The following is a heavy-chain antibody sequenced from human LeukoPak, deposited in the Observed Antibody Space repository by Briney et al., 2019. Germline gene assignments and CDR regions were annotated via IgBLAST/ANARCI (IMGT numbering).Heavy chain of an antibody. V-gene: IGHV4-4*07. CDR2: IYTSGST. Sequence: SETLSLTCTVSGDSISTDYWSWIRQPAGKGLEWIGRIYTSGSTNYNPSLKSRVTMSVDTSKNQFSLKLSSVTAADTAVYYCARGALRYFDWLKKDYYYMDVWGKGTTVTISS. CDR1: GDSISTDY. CDR3: ARGALRYFDWLKKDYYYMDV. J-gene: IGHJ6*03. D-gene: IGHD3-9*01.